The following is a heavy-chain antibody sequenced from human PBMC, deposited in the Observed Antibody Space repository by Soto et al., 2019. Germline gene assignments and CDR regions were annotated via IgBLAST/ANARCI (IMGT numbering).Heavy chain of an antibody. J-gene: IGHJ6*02. CDR2: FFIGGNT. V-gene: IGHV4-39*02. CDR1: GGSISSSTYY. Sequence: SETLSLTCTVSGGSISSSTYYWGWMRQPPGKGLEWIASFFIGGNTYYNPSLKSRVTISVDTSKNQFSLKLSSVTAADTAVYNCAREGSYKNYYYYGMDVWGQGTTVTVSS. D-gene: IGHD2-15*01. CDR3: AREGSYKNYYYYGMDV.